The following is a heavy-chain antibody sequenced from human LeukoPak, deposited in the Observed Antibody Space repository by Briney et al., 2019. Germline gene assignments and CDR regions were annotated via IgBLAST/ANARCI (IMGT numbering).Heavy chain of an antibody. J-gene: IGHJ6*03. CDR3: ARSGTVTTFYYYYYMDV. CDR1: GDSISPYY. CDR2: IYYSGNT. Sequence: PSETLSLTCTVSGDSISPYYWGWIRQPPGKGLEWIGYIYYSGNTNYNPSLKSRVTISVNTSKNQFSLKLSSVTAADTAVYYCARSGTVTTFYYYYYMDVWGKGTTVTVSS. D-gene: IGHD4-17*01. V-gene: IGHV4-59*01.